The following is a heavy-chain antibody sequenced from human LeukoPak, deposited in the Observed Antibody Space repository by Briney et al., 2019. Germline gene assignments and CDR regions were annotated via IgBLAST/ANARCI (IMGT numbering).Heavy chain of an antibody. CDR3: ASLAVAGLSEGY. Sequence: PSETLSLTCTVSGGSISSDSYYWAWIRQPPGKGLEWIASIYYSGSTYYNPSLKSRVTISVDTSGNQFSLKLSSVTAADTAVYYCASLAVAGLSEGYWGQGTLVIVSS. CDR2: IYYSGST. CDR1: GGSISSDSYY. D-gene: IGHD6-19*01. V-gene: IGHV4-39*01. J-gene: IGHJ4*02.